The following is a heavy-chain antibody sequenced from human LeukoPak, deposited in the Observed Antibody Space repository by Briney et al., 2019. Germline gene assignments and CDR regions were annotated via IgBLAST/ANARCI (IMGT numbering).Heavy chain of an antibody. V-gene: IGHV1-18*01. D-gene: IGHD6-25*01. CDR2: ISAYNGNT. J-gene: IGHJ3*02. CDR3: ARDHPRLLDAFDI. Sequence: ASVKVSCKASGYTFTSYGISWVRQAPGQGLEWKGWISAYNGNTNYAQKLQGRVTMTTDTSTSTAYMEMRSLRSEDTAVYYCARDHPRLLDAFDIWGQGTMVTVSS. CDR1: GYTFTSYG.